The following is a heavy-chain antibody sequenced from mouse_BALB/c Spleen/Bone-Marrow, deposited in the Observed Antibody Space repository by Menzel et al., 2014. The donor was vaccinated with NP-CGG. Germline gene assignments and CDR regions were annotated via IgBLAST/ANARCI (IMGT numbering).Heavy chain of an antibody. CDR1: GYTFTNSW. CDR3: ARHHRYAYYFDY. D-gene: IGHD2-14*01. V-gene: IGHV1S130*01. J-gene: IGHJ2*01. Sequence: QVQLQQPGSVLVRPGASVKLSCKASGYTFTNSWIHWAKQRPGQGLEWIGEIHPNSGNTNFNEKFKVKATLTVDTSPSTAYVDLSSLTAEDSAVYYCARHHRYAYYFDYWGQGTTLTVSS. CDR2: IHPNSGNT.